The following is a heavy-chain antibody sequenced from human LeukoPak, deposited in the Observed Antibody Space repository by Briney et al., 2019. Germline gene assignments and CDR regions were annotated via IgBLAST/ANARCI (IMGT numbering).Heavy chain of an antibody. J-gene: IGHJ4*02. V-gene: IGHV3-23*01. Sequence: GGSLRLSCAASGFTFSSYAMSWVRQAPGKGLEWVSAISGSGGSTYYADSVKGRFTISRDNSKNTLYLQMNSLRAEDTAVYYCAKSVVPAAIIRYYFDYWGRGTLVTVSS. CDR3: AKSVVPAAIIRYYFDY. CDR2: ISGSGGST. CDR1: GFTFSSYA. D-gene: IGHD2-2*02.